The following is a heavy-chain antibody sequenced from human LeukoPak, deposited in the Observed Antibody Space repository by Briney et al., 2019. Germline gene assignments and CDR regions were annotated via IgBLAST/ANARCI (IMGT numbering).Heavy chain of an antibody. V-gene: IGHV3-7*01. CDR1: GFTFSSHW. D-gene: IGHD3/OR15-3a*01. J-gene: IGHJ6*02. CDR3: ARNAGLDSPYYGMDV. CDR2: IHQYGGEK. Sequence: GGSLRLSCEGSGFTFSSHWMSWVRQAPGKGLEWVANIHQYGGEKYYVDSVRGRFSISRDNAKNSLYLEMNSLRAEDTAVYYCARNAGLDSPYYGMDVWGQGTTVTVSS.